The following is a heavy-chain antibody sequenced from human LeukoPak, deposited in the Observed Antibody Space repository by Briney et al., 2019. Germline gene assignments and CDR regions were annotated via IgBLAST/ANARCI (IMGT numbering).Heavy chain of an antibody. CDR3: ARGNMLSDFFDF. Sequence: SETLSLTCTVSGGSISSYYWSWIRQPPGKGLEWIGYIYYSGSTNYNPSLKSRVTISVDTSKNQFSLKLSSVTAADTAVYYCARGNMLSDFFDFWGQGTVVIVSS. CDR2: IYYSGST. D-gene: IGHD2/OR15-2a*01. V-gene: IGHV4-59*08. CDR1: GGSISSYY. J-gene: IGHJ3*01.